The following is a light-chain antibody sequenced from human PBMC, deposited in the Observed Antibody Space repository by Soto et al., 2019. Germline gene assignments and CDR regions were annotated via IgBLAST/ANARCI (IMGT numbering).Light chain of an antibody. CDR1: QSVSSSH. CDR3: QQYDGSST. CDR2: GAS. Sequence: EIVLTQSPGTLSFALGERATLSCRASQSVSSSHLAWYQQKPGQAPRLLIFGASSRATGIPDRFSGSGSGTGFTLTISRLEPEDFAVYYCQQYDGSSTFGQGTKVDIK. J-gene: IGKJ1*01. V-gene: IGKV3-20*01.